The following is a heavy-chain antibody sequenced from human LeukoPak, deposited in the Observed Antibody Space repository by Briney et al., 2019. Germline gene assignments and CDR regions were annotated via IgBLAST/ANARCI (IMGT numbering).Heavy chain of an antibody. CDR2: INPTGGST. D-gene: IGHD3-22*01. CDR1: GYTFTSYY. V-gene: IGHV1-46*01. Sequence: ASVKVSCKASGYTFTSYYMNWVRQAPGQGLEWMGVINPTGGSTSYAQKFQGRVTMTRDTSTSTVYKELSSLRSEDTAVYYCARGLEYYDSSGSHFDYWGQGTLVTVSS. J-gene: IGHJ4*02. CDR3: ARGLEYYDSSGSHFDY.